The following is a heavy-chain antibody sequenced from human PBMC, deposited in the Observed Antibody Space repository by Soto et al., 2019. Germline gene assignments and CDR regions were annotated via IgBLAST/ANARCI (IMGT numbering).Heavy chain of an antibody. Sequence: PGGSLRLSCAASGFTFSSYGMHWVRQAPGKGLEWVAVISYDGSNKYYADSVKGRFTISRDNSKNTLYLQMNSLRAEDTAVYYCAKVPTYYYDSSGYYPIDYFDHWGQGTLVTVSS. CDR2: ISYDGSNK. D-gene: IGHD3-22*01. CDR3: AKVPTYYYDSSGYYPIDYFDH. V-gene: IGHV3-30*18. CDR1: GFTFSSYG. J-gene: IGHJ4*02.